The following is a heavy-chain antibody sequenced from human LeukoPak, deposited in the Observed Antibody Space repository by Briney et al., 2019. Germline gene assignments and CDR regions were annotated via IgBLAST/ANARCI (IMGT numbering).Heavy chain of an antibody. CDR3: ARVNSGSYYLYYFDY. CDR2: ISSSSSHT. Sequence: GGSLRLSCAASGFTFSDYYMSWIRQAPGKGLEWVSYISSSSSHTNYADSVKGRFTISRDNAKNSLYLQMNSLRAEDTAVYYCARVNSGSYYLYYFDYWGQGTLVTVSS. J-gene: IGHJ4*02. D-gene: IGHD1-26*01. CDR1: GFTFSDYY. V-gene: IGHV3-11*06.